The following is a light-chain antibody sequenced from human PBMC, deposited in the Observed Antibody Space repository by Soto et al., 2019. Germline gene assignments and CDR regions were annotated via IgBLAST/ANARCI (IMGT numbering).Light chain of an antibody. CDR1: QGVANY. J-gene: IGKJ4*01. V-gene: IGKV1-9*01. CDR3: QQLTSYPLT. CDR2: DAS. Sequence: DIQLTQSPSFLSASVGDRVTITCRASQGVANYFAWYQQKPGKAPNLLIYDASTLQGGVPSRFSGSGSGTEFTLTISSLQPEDFATYYCQQLTSYPLTFGGGTKVEIK.